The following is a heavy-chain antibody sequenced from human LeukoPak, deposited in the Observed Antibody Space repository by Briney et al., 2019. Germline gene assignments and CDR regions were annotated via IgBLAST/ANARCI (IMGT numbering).Heavy chain of an antibody. CDR2: IIPIFGTA. J-gene: IGHJ4*02. CDR3: ARDSPRYCTNGVCPEADY. V-gene: IGHV1-69*13. D-gene: IGHD2-8*01. Sequence: ASVKVSCKASGGTFISYAISWVRQAPGQGLEWMGGIIPIFGTANYAQKFQGRVTITADESTSTAYMELSSLRSEDTAVYYCARDSPRYCTNGVCPEADYWGQGTLVTVSS. CDR1: GGTFISYA.